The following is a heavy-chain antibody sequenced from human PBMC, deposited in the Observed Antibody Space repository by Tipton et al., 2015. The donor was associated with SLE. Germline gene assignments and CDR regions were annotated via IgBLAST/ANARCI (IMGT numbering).Heavy chain of an antibody. CDR3: ARQGRDDAFDI. Sequence: TLSLTCTVSGGSISGYYWSWVRQPPGKGLEWIGEINDSGSTNYNPSLKSRVTMSVDMSKSQFSLNLRSVTAADTAVYYCARQGRDDAFDIWGQGTMVTVSS. V-gene: IGHV4-34*01. CDR1: GGSISGYY. D-gene: IGHD5-24*01. CDR2: INDSGST. J-gene: IGHJ3*02.